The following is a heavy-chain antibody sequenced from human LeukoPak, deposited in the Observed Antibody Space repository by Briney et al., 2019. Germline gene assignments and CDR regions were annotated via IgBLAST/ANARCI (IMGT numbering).Heavy chain of an antibody. D-gene: IGHD6-6*01. CDR2: ISSSSSYI. V-gene: IGHV3-21*01. CDR3: AREDTSSGFSRYYFDY. J-gene: IGHJ4*02. CDR1: GFTFSSYS. Sequence: GGSLRLSCAASGFTFSSYSMNWVRQAPGKGLEWVSSISSSSSYIYYADSVKGRFTISRDNAKNSLYLQVNSLRAEDTAVYYCAREDTSSGFSRYYFDYWGQGTLVTVSS.